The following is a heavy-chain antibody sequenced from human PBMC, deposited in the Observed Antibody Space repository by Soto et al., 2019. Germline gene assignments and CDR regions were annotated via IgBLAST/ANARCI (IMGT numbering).Heavy chain of an antibody. J-gene: IGHJ4*02. V-gene: IGHV4-34*01. CDR3: ASLGYCSSTSCYAENY. CDR1: GGSFSGYY. Sequence: SETLSLTCAVYGGSFSGYYWSWIRQPPGKGLEWIGEINHSGSTNYNPSLKSRVTISVDTSKNQFSLKLSSVTAADTAVYYCASLGYCSSTSCYAENYWGQGTLVTVSS. D-gene: IGHD2-2*01. CDR2: INHSGST.